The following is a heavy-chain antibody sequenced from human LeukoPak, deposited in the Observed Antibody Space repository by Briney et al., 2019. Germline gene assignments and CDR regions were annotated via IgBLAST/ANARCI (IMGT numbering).Heavy chain of an antibody. V-gene: IGHV3-23*01. J-gene: IGHJ3*02. CDR1: GFTFSSYA. Sequence: PGGSLRLSCAASGFTFSSYAMSWVRQAPGKGLEWVSAISGSGGSTYYADSVKGRFTIPRDNSKNTLYLEMNSLRAEDTAVYYCAKDLSDSSGYYHDAFDIWGQGTMVTVSS. D-gene: IGHD3-22*01. CDR2: ISGSGGST. CDR3: AKDLSDSSGYYHDAFDI.